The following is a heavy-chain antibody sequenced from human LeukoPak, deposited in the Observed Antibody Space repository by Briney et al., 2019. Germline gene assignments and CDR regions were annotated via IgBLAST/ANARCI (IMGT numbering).Heavy chain of an antibody. J-gene: IGHJ4*02. D-gene: IGHD3-9*01. V-gene: IGHV6-1*01. CDR3: ARGMVDYDILTGYYIPSVFDY. Sequence: SQTLSLTRAISGDSVSSNSAAWNWIRQSPSRGLEWLGRTYYRSKWYNDYAVSVKSRITINPDTSKNQFSLQLNSVTPEDTAVYYCARGMVDYDILTGYYIPSVFDYWGQGTLVTVSS. CDR1: GDSVSSNSAA. CDR2: TYYRSKWYN.